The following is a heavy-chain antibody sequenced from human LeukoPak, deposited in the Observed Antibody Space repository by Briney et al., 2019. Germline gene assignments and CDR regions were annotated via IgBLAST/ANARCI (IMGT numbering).Heavy chain of an antibody. CDR2: ISSSSSYI. V-gene: IGHV3-21*01. D-gene: IGHD1-26*01. CDR1: GFNFSSYS. CDR3: ARDRETYSGRPLDY. Sequence: GGSLRLSCAASGFNFSSYSMNWVRQAPGKGLEWVSSISSSSSYIYYADSVKGRFTISRDNAKNSLYLQMNSLRAEDTAVYYCARDRETYSGRPLDYWGQGTLVTVSS. J-gene: IGHJ4*02.